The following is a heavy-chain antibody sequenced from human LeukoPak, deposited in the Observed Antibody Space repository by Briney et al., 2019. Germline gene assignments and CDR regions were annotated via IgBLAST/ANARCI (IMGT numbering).Heavy chain of an antibody. D-gene: IGHD1-26*01. CDR2: ISSSSSYI. CDR1: GYSISSGYY. V-gene: IGHV3-21*01. Sequence: ETLSLTCTVSGYSISSGYYWGWIRQPPGKGLEWVSSISSSSSYIYYADSVKGRFTISRDNAKNSLYLQMNSLRAEDTAVYYCARDSGSYTLDYWGQGTLVTVSS. CDR3: ARDSGSYTLDY. J-gene: IGHJ4*02.